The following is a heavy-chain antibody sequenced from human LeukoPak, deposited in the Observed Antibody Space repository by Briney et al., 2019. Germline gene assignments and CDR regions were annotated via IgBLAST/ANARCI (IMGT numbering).Heavy chain of an antibody. CDR2: IKQDGSEK. Sequence: GGSLRVSCAASGFTFSSYWMSWVRQAPGIGLEWVANIKQDGSEKYYVDSVKGRFTISRDNAKNSLYLQMNSLRAEDTAVYYCANDNGGGDCYFRYWGQGTLVTVSS. V-gene: IGHV3-7*05. J-gene: IGHJ4*02. CDR1: GFTFSSYW. CDR3: ANDNGGGDCYFRY. D-gene: IGHD2-21*02.